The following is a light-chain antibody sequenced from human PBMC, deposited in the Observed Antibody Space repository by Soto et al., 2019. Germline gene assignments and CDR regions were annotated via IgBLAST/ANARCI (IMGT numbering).Light chain of an antibody. J-gene: IGKJ4*01. CDR1: QSVYNT. CDR2: GAS. Sequence: EIVMTQSPTTLSVSPGERATLSCRASQSVYNTLAWYQQKPGQAPRLLIYGASTRATGIPARFSGSGSGTECPLTISRLQTEDFATYYCQQYSKWPLTFGEGTKVELK. CDR3: QQYSKWPLT. V-gene: IGKV3-15*01.